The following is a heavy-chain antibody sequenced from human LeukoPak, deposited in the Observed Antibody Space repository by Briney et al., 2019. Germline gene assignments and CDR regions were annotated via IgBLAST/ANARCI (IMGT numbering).Heavy chain of an antibody. V-gene: IGHV1-69*06. CDR2: IIPIFGTA. Sequence: GASVTVSCKASGGTFSSYAISWVRQAPGQGLEWMGGIIPIFGTANYAQKFQGRVTITADKSTSTAYMELSSLRSEDTAVYYCASQRGSGSYSTDYWGQGTLVTVSS. CDR3: ASQRGSGSYSTDY. D-gene: IGHD3-10*01. CDR1: GGTFSSYA. J-gene: IGHJ4*02.